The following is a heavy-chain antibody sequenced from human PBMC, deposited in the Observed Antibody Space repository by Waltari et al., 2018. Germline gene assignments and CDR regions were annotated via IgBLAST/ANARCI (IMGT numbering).Heavy chain of an antibody. D-gene: IGHD3-10*01. J-gene: IGHJ6*02. CDR1: GGSISSHY. V-gene: IGHV4-59*11. CDR3: ARWGSRKYYGSGSYYYYYGMDV. CDR2: IYYSGST. Sequence: QVQLQESGPGLVKPSETLSLTCTVSGGSISSHYWSWIRQPPGKGLEWIGYIYYSGSTNYNPSLKSRVTISVDTSKNQFSLKLSSVTAADTAVYYCARWGSRKYYGSGSYYYYYGMDVWGQGTTVTVSS.